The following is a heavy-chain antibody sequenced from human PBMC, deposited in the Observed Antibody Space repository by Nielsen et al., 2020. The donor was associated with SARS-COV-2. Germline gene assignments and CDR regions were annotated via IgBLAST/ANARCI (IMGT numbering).Heavy chain of an antibody. J-gene: IGHJ6*02. CDR3: ARVLRITIFGVVIIGYYYYGMDV. CDR2: ISSSGSTI. D-gene: IGHD3-3*01. CDR1: GFTFSSYE. V-gene: IGHV3-48*03. Sequence: GGSLRLSCAASGFTFSSYEMNWVRQAPGKGLEWVSYISSSGSTIYYADSVKGRFTISRDNAKNSLYLQMNSLRAEDTAVYYCARVLRITIFGVVIIGYYYYGMDVWGQGTTVTVSS.